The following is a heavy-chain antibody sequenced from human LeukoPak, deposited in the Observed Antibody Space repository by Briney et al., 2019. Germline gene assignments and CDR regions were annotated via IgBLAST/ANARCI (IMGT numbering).Heavy chain of an antibody. CDR1: GFTFSSYS. CDR2: ISSTSNHI. Sequence: GGSLRLSCAGSGFTFSSYSMNWVRQAPGKGLEWVSSISSTSNHIYYADSVKGRFTISRDNAKNSLYLQMNSLRAEDTAVYYCARDWLAAGYVLIDYWGQGTLVTVSS. CDR3: ARDWLAAGYVLIDY. V-gene: IGHV3-21*01. J-gene: IGHJ4*02. D-gene: IGHD6-13*01.